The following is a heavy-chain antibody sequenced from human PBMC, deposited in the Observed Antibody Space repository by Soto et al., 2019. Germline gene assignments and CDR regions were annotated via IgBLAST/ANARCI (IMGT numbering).Heavy chain of an antibody. D-gene: IGHD2-2*01. CDR2: ISGSGGST. Sequence: GGSLRLSCAASGFTFSSYAMSWVRQAPGKGLEWVSAISGSGGSTYYADSVKGRFTISRDNSKKTLYLQMNSLRAEETAVYYCAKKLSVVVPAANDYWGQGTLVTVSS. V-gene: IGHV3-23*01. CDR1: GFTFSSYA. CDR3: AKKLSVVVPAANDY. J-gene: IGHJ4*02.